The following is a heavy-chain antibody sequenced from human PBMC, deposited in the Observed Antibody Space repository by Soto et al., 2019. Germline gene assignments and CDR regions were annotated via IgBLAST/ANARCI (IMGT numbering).Heavy chain of an antibody. Sequence: QVQLVQSGAKVKKPGSSVKVSCKASGGTFSSYTISWVRQAPGQGLEWMGRIIPILGIANYAQKFQGRVTITADKSTSTAYMELSSLRSEDTAVYYCARSTVVTPCDYWGQGTLVTVSS. V-gene: IGHV1-69*02. J-gene: IGHJ4*02. D-gene: IGHD2-21*02. CDR2: IIPILGIA. CDR1: GGTFSSYT. CDR3: ARSTVVTPCDY.